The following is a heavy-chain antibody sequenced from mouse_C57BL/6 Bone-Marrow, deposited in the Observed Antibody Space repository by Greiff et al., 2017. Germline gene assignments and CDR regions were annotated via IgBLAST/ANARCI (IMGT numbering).Heavy chain of an antibody. D-gene: IGHD2-3*01. V-gene: IGHV14-4*01. CDR2: IDPEKGDT. CDR1: GFNIKDDY. Sequence: VQLQQSGAELVRPGASVKLSCTASGFNIKDDYMHWVKQRPEQGLEWIGWIDPEKGDTEYASKFQGKATITADTSSNPAYLQLSSLTSEDTAVYYCTPYELDGYWGQGTTLTVSS. CDR3: TPYELDGY. J-gene: IGHJ2*01.